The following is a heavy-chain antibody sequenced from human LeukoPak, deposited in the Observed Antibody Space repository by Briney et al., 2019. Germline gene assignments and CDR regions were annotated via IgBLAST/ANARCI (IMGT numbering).Heavy chain of an antibody. CDR2: TDAAGDT. CDR3: VRGSDGLDV. Sequence: GGSLRLSCAASGFTLSSYDMYWVRQAAGAGLEWVSSTDAAGDTYYPGSVKGRFTISRENAKNSFYLLMNSVRAGDTAVYYCVRGSDGLDVWGQGTTVTVSS. V-gene: IGHV3-13*04. D-gene: IGHD3-16*01. CDR1: GFTLSSYD. J-gene: IGHJ6*02.